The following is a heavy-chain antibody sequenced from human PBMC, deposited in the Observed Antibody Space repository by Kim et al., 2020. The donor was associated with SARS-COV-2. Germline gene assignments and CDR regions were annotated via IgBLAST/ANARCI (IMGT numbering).Heavy chain of an antibody. D-gene: IGHD3-3*01. J-gene: IGHJ3*02. CDR3: ARADTIFGVVIDAFDI. CDR2: IYYSGST. CDR1: GGSISSGGYY. V-gene: IGHV4-31*03. Sequence: SETLSLTCTVSGGSISSGGYYWSWIRQHPGKGLEWIGYIYYSGSTYYNPSLKSRVTISVDTSKNQFSLKLSSVTAADTAVYYCARADTIFGVVIDAFDIWGQGRMVTVSS.